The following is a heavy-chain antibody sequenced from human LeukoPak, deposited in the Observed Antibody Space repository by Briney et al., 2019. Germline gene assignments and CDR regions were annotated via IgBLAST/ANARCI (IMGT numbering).Heavy chain of an antibody. CDR2: IYYNGST. V-gene: IGHV4-59*01. D-gene: IGHD1-26*01. CDR3: ARVPGGSFYDWFDP. J-gene: IGHJ5*02. Sequence: SETLSLTCTVSGGSLSRYYWSWTRQPPGKGLEWIGYIYYNGSTHCNPSLKSRVTISVDTSKNQFSLKLVSVTAADTAVYYCARVPGGSFYDWFDPWGQGTLVTVSS. CDR1: GGSLSRYY.